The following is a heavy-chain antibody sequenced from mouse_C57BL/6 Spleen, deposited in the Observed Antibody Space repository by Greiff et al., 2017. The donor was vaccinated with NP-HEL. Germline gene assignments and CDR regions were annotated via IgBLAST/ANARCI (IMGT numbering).Heavy chain of an antibody. V-gene: IGHV5-16*01. Sequence: EVNVVESEGGLVQPGSSMKLSCTASGFTFSDYYMAWVRQVPEKGLEWVANINYDGSSTYYLDSLKSRFIISRDNAKNILYLQMSSLKSEDTATYYCARDDYSNWYFDVWGTGTTVTVSS. CDR1: GFTFSDYY. CDR2: INYDGSST. D-gene: IGHD2-5*01. J-gene: IGHJ1*03. CDR3: ARDDYSNWYFDV.